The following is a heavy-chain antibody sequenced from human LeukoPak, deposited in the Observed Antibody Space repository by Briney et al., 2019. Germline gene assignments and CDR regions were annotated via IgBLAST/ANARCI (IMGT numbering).Heavy chain of an antibody. V-gene: IGHV3-53*01. Sequence: VGSRRLSCASSGLTGSSDYMSGGRQAPEKGLEWVSVIYSGGSTYYADSVKGRFTISRDNSKNTLYLQMNSLRAEDTAVYYCARYQTPRGLRWYAFDYWGQGTLVTVSS. CDR2: IYSGGST. D-gene: IGHD4-23*01. CDR1: GLTGSSDY. J-gene: IGHJ4*02. CDR3: ARYQTPRGLRWYAFDY.